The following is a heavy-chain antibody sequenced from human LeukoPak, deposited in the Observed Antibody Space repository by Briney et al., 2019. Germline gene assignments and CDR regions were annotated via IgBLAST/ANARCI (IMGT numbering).Heavy chain of an antibody. CDR3: ARRGSYYYYMDV. D-gene: IGHD2-15*01. Sequence: GGSLRLSCAASGFTFSTSWMNWVRQAPGKGLEWVSSISSSSSYIYYADSVKGRFTISRDNAKNSLYLQMNSLRAEDTAVYYCARRGSYYYYMDVWGKGTTVTVSS. CDR1: GFTFSTSW. CDR2: ISSSSSYI. V-gene: IGHV3-21*01. J-gene: IGHJ6*03.